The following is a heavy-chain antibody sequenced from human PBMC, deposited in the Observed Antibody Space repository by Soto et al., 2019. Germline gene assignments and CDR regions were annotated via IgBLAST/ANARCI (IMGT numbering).Heavy chain of an antibody. V-gene: IGHV1-58*01. D-gene: IGHD1-26*01. CDR1: GFTFTSSA. Sequence: AVKVSCKASGFTFTSSAVQWVRQARGQRLEWIGWIVVGSGNTNYAQKFQERVTITRDMSTSTAYMELSSLRSEDTAVYYCAADLGATTAFDIWGQGTMVTVS. CDR3: AADLGATTAFDI. CDR2: IVVGSGNT. J-gene: IGHJ3*02.